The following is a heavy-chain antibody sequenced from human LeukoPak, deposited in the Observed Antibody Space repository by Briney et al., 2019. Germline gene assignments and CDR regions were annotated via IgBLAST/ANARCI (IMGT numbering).Heavy chain of an antibody. D-gene: IGHD6-19*01. Sequence: GGSLRLSCAASGFTFDDYGMSWVRQAPGKGLEWVSAISGSGGSTYYADSVKGRFTISRDNSKNTLYLQMNSLRAEDTAVYYCAKGQSRVAGYDYWGQGTLVTVSS. CDR1: GFTFDDYG. V-gene: IGHV3-23*01. CDR2: ISGSGGST. J-gene: IGHJ4*02. CDR3: AKGQSRVAGYDY.